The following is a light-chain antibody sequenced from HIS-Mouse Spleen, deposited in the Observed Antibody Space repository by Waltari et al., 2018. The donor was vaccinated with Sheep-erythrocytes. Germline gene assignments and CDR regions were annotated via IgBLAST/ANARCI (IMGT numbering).Light chain of an antibody. J-gene: IGLJ3*02. CDR1: SSNIGAGYD. V-gene: IGLV1-40*01. CDR2: GNS. CDR3: QSYDSSLSGYWV. Sequence: QSVLTQPPSVSGAPGQRVTISCTGSSSNIGAGYDVHWYQQLPGTAPKLLIYGNSKLPSGLPDRLSGSKSGTSASLAITGLQAEDEADYYCQSYDSSLSGYWVFGGGTKLTVL.